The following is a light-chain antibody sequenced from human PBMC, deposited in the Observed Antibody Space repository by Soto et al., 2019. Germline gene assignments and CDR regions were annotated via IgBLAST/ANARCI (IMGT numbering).Light chain of an antibody. V-gene: IGKV1-33*01. CDR1: QDISNY. CDR2: DAS. CDR3: QHFDSLPIT. Sequence: DIQMTQSPSSLSASVGDRVTITCQASQDISNYLNWYQQKPGRAPKLLIYDASNLETGVPSRFSGSGSGTEFTFTISSLQAEDIAAYYCQHFDSLPITFGQGTRLDIK. J-gene: IGKJ5*01.